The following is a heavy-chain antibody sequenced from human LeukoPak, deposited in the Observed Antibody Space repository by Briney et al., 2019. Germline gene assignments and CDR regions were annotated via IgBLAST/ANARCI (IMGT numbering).Heavy chain of an antibody. CDR1: GGSISSSSYY. Sequence: ETLSLTCTVSGGSISSSSYYWGWIRQPPGKGLEWVSAISGSGGSTYYADSVKGRFTISRDNSKNTLYLQMNSLRAEDTAVYYCARSTPYYYDSSGYSVSGYFDYWGQGTLVTVSS. V-gene: IGHV3-23*01. J-gene: IGHJ4*02. CDR3: ARSTPYYYDSSGYSVSGYFDY. CDR2: ISGSGGST. D-gene: IGHD3-22*01.